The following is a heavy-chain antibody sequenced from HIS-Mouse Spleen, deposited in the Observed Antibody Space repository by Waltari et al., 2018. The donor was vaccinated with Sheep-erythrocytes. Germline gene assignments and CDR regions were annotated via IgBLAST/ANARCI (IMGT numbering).Heavy chain of an antibody. CDR2: ISGSGGST. CDR1: GFTFSSYA. D-gene: IGHD3-3*01. J-gene: IGHJ3*02. Sequence: EVQLLESGGGLVQPGGSLRLSCAASGFTFSSYAMSWVRQAPGKGLEWVSAISGSGGSTYYADSVKGRFTISRDNSKNTLYLQMNSLRAEDTAVYYCAKGTSITIFGMWAFDIWGQGTMVTVSS. V-gene: IGHV3-23*01. CDR3: AKGTSITIFGMWAFDI.